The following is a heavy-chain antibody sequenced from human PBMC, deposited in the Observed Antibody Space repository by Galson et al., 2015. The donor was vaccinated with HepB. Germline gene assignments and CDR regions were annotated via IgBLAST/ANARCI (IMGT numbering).Heavy chain of an antibody. CDR3: ARRSYKSGTWFDYYFDY. V-gene: IGHV3-7*03. Sequence: SLRLSCAASGFTFSSYWMSWVRQAPGKGLEWVANIKQDGSEKYYVDSVKGRFTISRDNAKNSLYLQMNSLRAEDTAVYYCARRSYKSGTWFDYYFDYWGQGTLVTVSS. CDR2: IKQDGSEK. CDR1: GFTFSSYW. J-gene: IGHJ4*02. D-gene: IGHD1-26*01.